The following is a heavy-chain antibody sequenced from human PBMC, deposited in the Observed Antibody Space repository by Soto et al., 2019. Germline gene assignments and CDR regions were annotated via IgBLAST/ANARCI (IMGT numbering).Heavy chain of an antibody. CDR3: AGGGAGSGPFTRELPDH. J-gene: IGHJ4*02. CDR1: GNTFTYRY. Sequence: GASVKVSCKALGNTFTYRYLHWVRQAPGQALEWMGWITPFSGDVHYAQKFQERVTITRDRSINTAYMQMSSLRSEDTAMYFCAGGGAGSGPFTRELPDHWGQGTLVTVSS. D-gene: IGHD1-26*01. CDR2: ITPFSGDV. V-gene: IGHV1-45*02.